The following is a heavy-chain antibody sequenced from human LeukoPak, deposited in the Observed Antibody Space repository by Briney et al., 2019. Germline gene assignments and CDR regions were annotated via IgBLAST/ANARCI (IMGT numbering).Heavy chain of an antibody. CDR3: ARVPGMNYYDSSGYLFDY. D-gene: IGHD3-22*01. CDR1: GGTFSSYA. J-gene: IGHJ4*02. Sequence: VASVKVSCXASGGTFSSYAISWVRQARGQGLEWMGGIIPILGTANYAQKFQGRVTITADESTSTAYMELSSLRSEDTAVYYCARVPGMNYYDSSGYLFDYWGQGTLVTVSS. V-gene: IGHV1-69*01. CDR2: IIPILGTA.